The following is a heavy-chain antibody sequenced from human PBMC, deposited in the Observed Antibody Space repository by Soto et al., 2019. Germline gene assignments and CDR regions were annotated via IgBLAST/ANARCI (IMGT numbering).Heavy chain of an antibody. V-gene: IGHV1-3*01. Sequence: GASVKVSCKASGYTFTSYAMHWVRQAPGQRLEWMGWINAGNGNTKYSQKFQGRVTITRDTSASTAYMELSSLRSEDTAVYYRASGRAYSSGWGYFDYWGQGTLVTVSS. CDR1: GYTFTSYA. CDR3: ASGRAYSSGWGYFDY. D-gene: IGHD6-19*01. J-gene: IGHJ4*02. CDR2: INAGNGNT.